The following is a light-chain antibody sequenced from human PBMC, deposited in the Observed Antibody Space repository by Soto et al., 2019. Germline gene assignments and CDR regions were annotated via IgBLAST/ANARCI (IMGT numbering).Light chain of an antibody. Sequence: AIRMTQSPSTFSASPGDRVTFTCRASHDISNFLAWYQQKPGGAPKLLIYYASTLQSGVPSRFSASGSGTDFNLTITGLQSEDFATYYCQQYYGYPSITFGQGTRLEVK. V-gene: IGKV1-8*01. J-gene: IGKJ5*01. CDR2: YAS. CDR1: HDISNF. CDR3: QQYYGYPSIT.